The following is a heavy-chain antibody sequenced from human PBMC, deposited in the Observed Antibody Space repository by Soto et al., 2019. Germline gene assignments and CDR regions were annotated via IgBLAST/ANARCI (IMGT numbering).Heavy chain of an antibody. CDR3: ARELMVYSGYYYWYMDV. Sequence: QVQLVQSGAEVKKPGASVKVSCKASGYTFTNYDIIWLRQATGQGLEWMGWMNPNSGNTNYAQKFQGRVTMTRDTSISTAYMELSSLRSDDTAVYYCARELMVYSGYYYWYMDVWGKGTTVIVSS. CDR1: GYTFTNYD. D-gene: IGHD2-8*01. CDR2: MNPNSGNT. V-gene: IGHV1-8*01. J-gene: IGHJ6*03.